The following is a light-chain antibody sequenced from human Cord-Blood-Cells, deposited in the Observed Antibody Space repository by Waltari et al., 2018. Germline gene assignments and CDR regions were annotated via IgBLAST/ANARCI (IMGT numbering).Light chain of an antibody. Sequence: SYELTQPSSVSVSPGQPARITSSGDVLAKKYARWFQQKPGRAPALVIYKDSERPSGIPERFAGSSSGTTVTLTISGAQVEDEADYYCYSAADNNWVFGGGTKLTVL. J-gene: IGLJ3*02. CDR1: VLAKKY. V-gene: IGLV3-27*01. CDR2: KDS. CDR3: YSAADNNWV.